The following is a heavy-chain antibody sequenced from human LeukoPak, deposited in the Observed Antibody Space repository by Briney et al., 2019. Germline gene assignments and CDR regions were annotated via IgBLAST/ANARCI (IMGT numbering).Heavy chain of an antibody. CDR1: GFTFSSYG. CDR3: AKDGSYWGDGFDY. J-gene: IGHJ4*02. V-gene: IGHV3-23*01. D-gene: IGHD1-26*01. CDR2: ISGSGGST. Sequence: PGGSLRLSCAASGFTFSSYGMSWVRQAPGKGLEWVSAISGSGGSTYYADSVKGRFTISRDNSKNTLYLQMNSLRAEDTAVYYCAKDGSYWGDGFDYWGQGTLVTVSS.